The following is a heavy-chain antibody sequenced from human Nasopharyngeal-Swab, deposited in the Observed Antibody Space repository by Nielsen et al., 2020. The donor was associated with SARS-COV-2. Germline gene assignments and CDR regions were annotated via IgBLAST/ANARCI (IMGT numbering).Heavy chain of an antibody. CDR1: GFIFSSYG. D-gene: IGHD3-22*01. V-gene: IGHV3-33*01. Sequence: GESLEISCVACGFIFSSYGMHWVRQAPGKGLEWVAVIWYDGYSADSVKGRFTISRDNSKNTLYLQMNSLRAEDTAVYFCARDLRGYDNSAYQGLGYWGQGTLVTVSS. J-gene: IGHJ4*02. CDR3: ARDLRGYDNSAYQGLGY. CDR2: IWYDG.